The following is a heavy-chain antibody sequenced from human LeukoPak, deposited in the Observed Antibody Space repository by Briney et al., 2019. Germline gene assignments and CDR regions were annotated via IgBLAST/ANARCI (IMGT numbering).Heavy chain of an antibody. V-gene: IGHV6-1*01. Sequence: SQTLSLTCAISGDSVSGETVAWNWFRQSPTRGLEWLGRTYYRSSWINEYALSVKGRIKLGSDTSKNQFSLQLNSVTPEDTAVYFCATGRGYYESSSKKSAFDIWGQGTMVTVSS. CDR2: TYYRSSWIN. D-gene: IGHD3-22*01. J-gene: IGHJ3*02. CDR3: ATGRGYYESSSKKSAFDI. CDR1: GDSVSGETVA.